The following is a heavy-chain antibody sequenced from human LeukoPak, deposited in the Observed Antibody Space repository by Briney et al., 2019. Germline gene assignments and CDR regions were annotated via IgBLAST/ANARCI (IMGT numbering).Heavy chain of an antibody. CDR1: GGSFSGYY. J-gene: IGHJ4*02. Sequence: SETLSLTCAVYGGSFSGYYWSWIRQPPGKGLEWIGEINHSGSTNYNPSLKSRVTISVDTSKNQFSLKLSSVTAADTAVYYCARGIRNDYVWGSYRTGTSNFDYWGQGTLVTVSS. CDR2: INHSGST. D-gene: IGHD3-16*02. CDR3: ARGIRNDYVWGSYRTGTSNFDY. V-gene: IGHV4-34*01.